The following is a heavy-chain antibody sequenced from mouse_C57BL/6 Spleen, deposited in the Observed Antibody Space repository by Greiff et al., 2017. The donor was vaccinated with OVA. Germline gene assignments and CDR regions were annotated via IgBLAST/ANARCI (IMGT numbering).Heavy chain of an antibody. J-gene: IGHJ2*01. CDR1: GYTFTSYW. V-gene: IGHV1-59*01. Sequence: QVQLQQPGAELVRPGTSVKLSCKASGYTFTSYWMHWVKQRPGQGLEWIGVIDPSDSYTNYNQKFKGKATLTVDTSSSTAYMQLSSLTSEDSAVYYCASRGIVNGYWGQGTTLTVSS. CDR3: ASRGIVNGY. D-gene: IGHD2-5*01. CDR2: IDPSDSYT.